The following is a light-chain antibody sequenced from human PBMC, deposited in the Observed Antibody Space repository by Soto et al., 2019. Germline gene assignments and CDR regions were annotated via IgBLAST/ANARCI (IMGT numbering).Light chain of an antibody. CDR3: SSYTISSTVV. J-gene: IGLJ2*01. CDR1: TTDLGAYDY. CDR2: EVT. V-gene: IGLV2-14*01. Sequence: QSVLTQPASVSGSPGQSITISCTGSTTDLGAYDYVSWYQQHPGQVPKLIIFEVTNRPSGVPDRFSGSKSGNTASLTISGLQADDEADYYCSSYTISSTVVFGGGTKVTVL.